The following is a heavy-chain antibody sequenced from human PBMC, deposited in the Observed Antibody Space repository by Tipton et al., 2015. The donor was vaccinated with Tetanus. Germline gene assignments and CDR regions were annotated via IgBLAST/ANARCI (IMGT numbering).Heavy chain of an antibody. Sequence: GLVKPSETLSLTCTVSGGSINRYYWSWIRQSPGKGLEWIGYINYSGTTNYASSLQSRVIISVDTSKNQFSLKLNSVTAADTAVYYCARGTTLDYWGQGTLVTVSS. CDR3: ARGTTLDY. CDR1: GGSINRYY. V-gene: IGHV4-59*01. J-gene: IGHJ4*02. D-gene: IGHD4-11*01. CDR2: INYSGTT.